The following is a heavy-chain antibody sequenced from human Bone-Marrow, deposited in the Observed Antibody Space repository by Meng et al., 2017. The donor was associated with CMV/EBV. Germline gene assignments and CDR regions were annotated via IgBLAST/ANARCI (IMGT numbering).Heavy chain of an antibody. CDR2: INPNSGGT. CDR1: GGTFSSYA. D-gene: IGHD3-22*01. J-gene: IGHJ4*02. CDR3: ARDGRDPKITYYYDSSGYSPDD. Sequence: ASVKVSCKASGGTFSSYAISWVRQAPGQGLEWMGWINPNSGGTNYAQKFQGRVTMTRDTSISTAYMELSRLRSDDTAVYYCARDGRDPKITYYYDSSGYSPDDWGQGTLVTVSS. V-gene: IGHV1-2*02.